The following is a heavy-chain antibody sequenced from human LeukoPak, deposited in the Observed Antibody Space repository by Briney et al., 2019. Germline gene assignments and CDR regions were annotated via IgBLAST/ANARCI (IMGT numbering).Heavy chain of an antibody. Sequence: ASVTVSCKASGGTFSSYAISWVRQAPGQGLEWMGGIIPIFGTANHAQKFQGRVTITADESTSTAYMELSSLGSEDTAVYYCASDSGGSYYDILTGYNYWGQGTLVTVSS. CDR3: ASDSGGSYYDILTGYNY. CDR2: IIPIFGTA. J-gene: IGHJ4*02. D-gene: IGHD3-9*01. CDR1: GGTFSSYA. V-gene: IGHV1-69*01.